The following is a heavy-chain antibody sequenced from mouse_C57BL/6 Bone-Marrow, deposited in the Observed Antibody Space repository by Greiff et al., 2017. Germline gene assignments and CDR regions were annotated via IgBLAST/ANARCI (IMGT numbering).Heavy chain of an antibody. CDR2: IYPRSGNT. D-gene: IGHD1-1*01. Sequence: QVQLQQSGAELARPGASVKLSCKASGYTFTSYGISWVKQRTGQGLEWIGEIYPRSGNTYYNEKFKGKATLTADKSSSTAYMELRSLTSEDSAVYFWARGPYYGSSYAWFAYWGQGTLVTVSA. CDR1: GYTFTSYG. V-gene: IGHV1-81*01. CDR3: ARGPYYGSSYAWFAY. J-gene: IGHJ3*01.